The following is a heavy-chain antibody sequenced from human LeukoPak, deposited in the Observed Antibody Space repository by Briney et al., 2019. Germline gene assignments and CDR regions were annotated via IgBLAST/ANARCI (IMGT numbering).Heavy chain of an antibody. J-gene: IGHJ1*01. CDR3: AKESGSRSYGAYFPH. CDR2: ISYDGSTK. V-gene: IGHV3-30*18. CDR1: GFTFSSHG. D-gene: IGHD6-13*01. Sequence: PGGSLRLSCAASGFTFSSHGMQWVSQAPGKGLEWVAVISYDGSTKYYADSVKGRFTISRDNSKSTLYLQMNSLRAEDTAVYYCAKESGSRSYGAYFPHWGQGTLVTVSS.